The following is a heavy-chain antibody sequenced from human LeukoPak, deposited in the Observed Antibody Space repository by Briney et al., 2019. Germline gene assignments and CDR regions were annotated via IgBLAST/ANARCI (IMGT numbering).Heavy chain of an antibody. D-gene: IGHD5-12*01. CDR1: GFIFSSYG. Sequence: GGSLRLPCAASGFIFSSYGMHWVRQAPGKGLEWVAVILHDGSKQYYADSVKGRFTISRDNSKNMLYLQMNSLRVEDTAIYYCAKDQYSAEGASDYWGQGTLVTVSS. J-gene: IGHJ4*02. V-gene: IGHV3-30*18. CDR3: AKDQYSAEGASDY. CDR2: ILHDGSKQ.